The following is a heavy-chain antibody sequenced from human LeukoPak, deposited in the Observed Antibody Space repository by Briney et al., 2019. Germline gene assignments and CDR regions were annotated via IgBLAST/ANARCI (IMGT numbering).Heavy chain of an antibody. V-gene: IGHV4-34*01. D-gene: IGHD4-17*01. Sequence: NPSETLSLTCAVYGGSFSGYYWSWIRQPPGKGLEWIGEINHSGSTNYNPSLKSRVTISVDTSKNQFSLKLSSVTASDTAMYYCARHFHPAETTGGYFDLWGRGTLVTVSA. CDR2: INHSGST. J-gene: IGHJ2*01. CDR1: GGSFSGYY. CDR3: ARHFHPAETTGGYFDL.